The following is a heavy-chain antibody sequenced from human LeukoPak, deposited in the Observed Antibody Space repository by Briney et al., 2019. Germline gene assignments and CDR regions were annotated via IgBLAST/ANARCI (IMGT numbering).Heavy chain of an antibody. CDR2: IYYSGST. CDR3: ARGLTGYYNDY. V-gene: IGHV4-59*01. D-gene: IGHD3-9*01. J-gene: IGHJ4*02. Sequence: SETLSLTCTVSGGSISSYYWSWIRQPPGKGLEWVGYIYYSGSTNYNPSLKSRVTISVDTSKNQFSLKLSSVTAADTAVYYCARGLTGYYNDYWGQGTLVTVSS. CDR1: GGSISSYY.